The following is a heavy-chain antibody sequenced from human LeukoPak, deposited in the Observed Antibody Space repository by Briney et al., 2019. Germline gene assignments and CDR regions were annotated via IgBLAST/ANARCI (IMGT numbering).Heavy chain of an antibody. D-gene: IGHD2-21*01. CDR3: AKDFRIGYSAHFDY. J-gene: IGHJ4*02. V-gene: IGHV3-23*01. Sequence: GGSLRLSCVGSGVTFRSHAMSWVRQAPEKGLEFVSGIYENGGTTYYADSVKGRFSISRDNSKNTLYLQMDSLRGEDTAVYYCAKDFRIGYSAHFDYWGQGALVTVSS. CDR2: IYENGGTT. CDR1: GVTFRSHA.